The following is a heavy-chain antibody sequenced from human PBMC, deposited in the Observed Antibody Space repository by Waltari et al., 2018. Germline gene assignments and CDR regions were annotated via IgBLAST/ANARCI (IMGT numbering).Heavy chain of an antibody. D-gene: IGHD2-15*01. CDR1: GFTFSSYG. CDR3: AADIPGLDY. V-gene: IGHV3-30*03. CDR2: ISYDGSNK. Sequence: QVQLVESGGGVVQPGRSLRLSCAASGFTFSSYGMHWVRQAPGKGLEWVAVISYDGSNKYYADSVKGRFTISRDNSKNTLYLQMNSLRAEDTAVYYCAADIPGLDYWGQGTLVTVSS. J-gene: IGHJ4*02.